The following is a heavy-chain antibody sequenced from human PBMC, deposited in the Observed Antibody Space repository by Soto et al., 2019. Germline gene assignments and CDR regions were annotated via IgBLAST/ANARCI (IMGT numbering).Heavy chain of an antibody. Sequence: SETLSLTCTVSGGSISSYYWSWIRQPPGKGLEYIGYIYYSGSTNYNPSLKSRVTISIDTSRNQFSLRLSSVTAADTAVYYCARGEPSYYFDYWGQGTLVTVSS. CDR1: GGSISSYY. J-gene: IGHJ4*02. CDR2: IYYSGST. CDR3: ARGEPSYYFDY. V-gene: IGHV4-59*01.